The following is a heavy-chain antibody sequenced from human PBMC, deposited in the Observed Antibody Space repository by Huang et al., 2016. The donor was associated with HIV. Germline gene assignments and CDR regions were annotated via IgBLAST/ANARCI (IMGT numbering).Heavy chain of an antibody. D-gene: IGHD3-3*01. Sequence: QVQLVESGGGVVQPGGSLRPSCTASGVTFGSFGLHWVRQAPGKGLEGVAFIRYDGNNYYYADSVRGRFTISRDNSKDTLYLQMNRLRPDDSAVYYCAKDLTYTFGRHFDYWGRGTLVTVSS. J-gene: IGHJ4*02. CDR3: AKDLTYTFGRHFDY. CDR1: GVTFGSFG. CDR2: IRYDGNNY. V-gene: IGHV3-30*02.